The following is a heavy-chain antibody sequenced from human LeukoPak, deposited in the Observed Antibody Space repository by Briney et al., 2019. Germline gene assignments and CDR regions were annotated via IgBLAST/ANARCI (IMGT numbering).Heavy chain of an antibody. CDR1: GGSISSSSYY. Sequence: SETLSLTCTVSGGSISSSSYYWGWIRQPPGKGLEWIGSIYYSGSTYYNPSLKSRFTISVYTSKNQFSLKLRSLPAADTAVYYCARDPIVLLDDTNLHSGYYYSGRDVGGEETTVTVPS. D-gene: IGHD5/OR15-5a*01. CDR2: IYYSGST. V-gene: IGHV4-39*07. J-gene: IGHJ6*04. CDR3: ARDPIVLLDDTNLHSGYYYSGRDV.